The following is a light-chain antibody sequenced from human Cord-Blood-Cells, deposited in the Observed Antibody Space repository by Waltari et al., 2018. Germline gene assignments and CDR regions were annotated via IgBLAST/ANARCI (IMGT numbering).Light chain of an antibody. J-gene: IGLJ3*02. CDR1: SSNIGSNY. V-gene: IGLV1-47*01. CDR3: AAWDDSLSGRV. Sequence: QSVLTQPPSASGTPGQRVTISCSGSSSNIGSNYVYWYQQLPGTAPKLLIYWNKRRRSGVPALFSGSKSGPSASLAISGLRSEDEADYYCAAWDDSLSGRVFGGGTKLTVL. CDR2: WNK.